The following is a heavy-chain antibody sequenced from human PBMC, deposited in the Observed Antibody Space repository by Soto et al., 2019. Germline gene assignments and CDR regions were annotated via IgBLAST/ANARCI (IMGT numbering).Heavy chain of an antibody. Sequence: VGSLRLSCAAPGFTFSSYGMHWVRQAPGKGLEWVAVIWYDGSNKYYADSVKGRFTISRDNSKNTLYLQMNSLRAEATAVYYCARVEGASEYYYYGMDVWGQGTTVTVSS. CDR1: GFTFSSYG. CDR3: ARVEGASEYYYYGMDV. V-gene: IGHV3-33*01. J-gene: IGHJ6*02. D-gene: IGHD3-10*01. CDR2: IWYDGSNK.